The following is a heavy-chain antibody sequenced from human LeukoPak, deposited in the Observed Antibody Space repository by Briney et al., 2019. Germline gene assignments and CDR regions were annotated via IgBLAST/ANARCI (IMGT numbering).Heavy chain of an antibody. D-gene: IGHD6-13*01. CDR1: GGSISSRSYY. Sequence: SETLSLTCTVSGGSISSRSYYWGWIRQPPGKGLEWIGSIYYSGSTYYNPSLKSRVTISVDTSKNQFSLKLSSVTAADTAVYYCARRGSSWYYFDYWGQGTLVTVSS. V-gene: IGHV4-39*01. CDR2: IYYSGST. CDR3: ARRGSSWYYFDY. J-gene: IGHJ4*02.